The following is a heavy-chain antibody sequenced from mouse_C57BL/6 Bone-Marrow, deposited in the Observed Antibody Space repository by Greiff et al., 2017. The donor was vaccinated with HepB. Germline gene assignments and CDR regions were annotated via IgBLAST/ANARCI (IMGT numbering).Heavy chain of an antibody. CDR1: GYAFSSYW. D-gene: IGHD4-1*02. CDR2: IYPGDGDT. CDR3: ANQLGPYWYMDV. J-gene: IGHJ1*03. V-gene: IGHV1-80*01. Sequence: QVQLQESGAELVKPGASVKISCKASGYAFSSYWMNWVKQRPGKGLEWIGQIYPGDGDTNYNGKFKGKATLTADKSSSTAYMQLSSLTSEDSAVYCGANQLGPYWYMDVWGTGTSVTVSS.